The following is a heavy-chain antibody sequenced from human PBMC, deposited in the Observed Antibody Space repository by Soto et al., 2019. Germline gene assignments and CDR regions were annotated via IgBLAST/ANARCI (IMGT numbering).Heavy chain of an antibody. CDR2: TRNKANGYTT. J-gene: IGHJ4*02. V-gene: IGHV3-72*01. Sequence: EVHLVESGGDLVQPGGSLRLSCAASGFTFSDHYMDWVRQAPGKGLEWVGRTRNKANGYTTEYAASVKGRFTISGDTSKNSLYLQMNSLKTEDTAVYYCARVGWGVGGRYFDYWGQGTLVTVSS. D-gene: IGHD1-26*01. CDR1: GFTFSDHY. CDR3: ARVGWGVGGRYFDY.